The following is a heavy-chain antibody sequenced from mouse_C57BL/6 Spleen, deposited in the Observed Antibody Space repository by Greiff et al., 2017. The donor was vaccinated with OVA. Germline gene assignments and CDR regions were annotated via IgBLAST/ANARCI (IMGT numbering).Heavy chain of an antibody. CDR1: GYAFSSSW. J-gene: IGHJ1*03. D-gene: IGHD2-10*02. Sequence: QVQLKQSGPELVKPGASVKISCKASGYAFSSSWMNWVKQRPGKGLEWIGRIYTGDGETNYNGKFKGKATLTADKSTSKAYMQLSSLTSEDSAVYFCEREGGYGHWYFDVWGTGTTVTVSS. V-gene: IGHV1-82*01. CDR2: IYTGDGET. CDR3: EREGGYGHWYFDV.